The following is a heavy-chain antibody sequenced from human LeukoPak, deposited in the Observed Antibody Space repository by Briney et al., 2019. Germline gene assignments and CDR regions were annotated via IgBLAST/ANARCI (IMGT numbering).Heavy chain of an antibody. CDR2: ISYDGSNK. D-gene: IGHD3-10*01. CDR3: ARGRGITYYGMDV. V-gene: IGHV3-30-3*01. Sequence: GRSLRLSCAASGFTFSTYTMHWVRQAPGKGLEWVAVISYDGSNKYYADSVKGRFTISRDNSKNTLYLQMNSLRDEDTAVYFCARGRGITYYGMDVWGQGTTVTVSS. CDR1: GFTFSTYT. J-gene: IGHJ6*02.